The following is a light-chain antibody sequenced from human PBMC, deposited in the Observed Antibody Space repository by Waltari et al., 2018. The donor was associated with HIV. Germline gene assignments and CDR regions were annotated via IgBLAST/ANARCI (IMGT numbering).Light chain of an antibody. Sequence: QPEVTEPSSVSGSPGQSLTNHCTGTSIDVGCHNYSSWYQQHPGKAPKLLIYDVNKRPSGVPDRFSGSKSGNTASLNISGLQAEDDSDYYCCSYAGIWGVFGTGTKVTVL. CDR1: SIDVGCHNY. CDR2: DVN. CDR3: CSYAGIWGV. V-gene: IGLV2-11*01. J-gene: IGLJ1*01.